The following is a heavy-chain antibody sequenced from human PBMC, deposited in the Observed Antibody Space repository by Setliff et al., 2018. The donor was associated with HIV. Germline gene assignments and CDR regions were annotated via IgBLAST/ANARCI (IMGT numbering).Heavy chain of an antibody. Sequence: SVKVSCKASGGTFSSYAISWVRQAPGQGLEWMGGIIPILGIANYAQKFQGRVTITADKSTSTAYMELSSLRSEDTAVYYCAKEGGSHCTKGVCLPTNWLDSWGQGTLVTVSS. CDR1: GGTFSSYA. V-gene: IGHV1-69*10. D-gene: IGHD2-8*01. CDR3: AKEGGSHCTKGVCLPTNWLDS. CDR2: IIPILGIA. J-gene: IGHJ5*01.